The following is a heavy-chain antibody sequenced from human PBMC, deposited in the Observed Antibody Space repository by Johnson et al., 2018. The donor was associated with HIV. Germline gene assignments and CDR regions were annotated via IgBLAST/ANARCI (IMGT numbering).Heavy chain of an antibody. CDR2: IYSGGST. CDR3: ARADSYGAFDI. V-gene: IGHV3-66*01. J-gene: IGHJ3*02. D-gene: IGHD5-18*01. Sequence: VLLVESGGGLVQPGGSLRVSCAASGFTVSSNYMSWVRQAPGKGLEWVSVIYSGGSTYYADSVKGRYTISRDNSKNTLYLQMNSLRADDTAVYYCARADSYGAFDIWGQGTRVTVSS. CDR1: GFTVSSNY.